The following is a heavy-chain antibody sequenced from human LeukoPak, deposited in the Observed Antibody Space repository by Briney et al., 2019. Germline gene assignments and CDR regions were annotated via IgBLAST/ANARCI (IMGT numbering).Heavy chain of an antibody. V-gene: IGHV3-23*01. D-gene: IGHD6-13*01. J-gene: IGHJ6*02. Sequence: QSGGSLRLSCAASGFTFSSYAMSWVRQAPGKGLQWVSAISGSGGSTYYADSVKGRFTISRDNSKNTLHLQMNSLRAEDTAVYYCASSYSSSWYYYYGMDVWGQGTTVTVSS. CDR1: GFTFSSYA. CDR2: ISGSGGST. CDR3: ASSYSSSWYYYYGMDV.